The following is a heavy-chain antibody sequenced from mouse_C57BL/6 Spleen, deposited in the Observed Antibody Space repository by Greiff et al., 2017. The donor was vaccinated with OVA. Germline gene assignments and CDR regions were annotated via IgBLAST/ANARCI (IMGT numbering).Heavy chain of an antibody. Sequence: VQLQQSGPELVKPGASVKISCKASGYTFTDYYMNWVKQSHGKSLEWIGDINPNNGGTSYNQKFKGKATLTVDKSSSTAYMELRSLTSEDSAVYYCAQGSGTLFAYWGQGTLVTVSA. CDR2: INPNNGGT. CDR1: GYTFTDYY. D-gene: IGHD4-1*01. J-gene: IGHJ3*01. V-gene: IGHV1-26*01. CDR3: AQGSGTLFAY.